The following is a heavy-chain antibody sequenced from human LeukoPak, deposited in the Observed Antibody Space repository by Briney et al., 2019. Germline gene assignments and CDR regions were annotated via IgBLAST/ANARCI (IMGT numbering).Heavy chain of an antibody. CDR3: ARDADS. Sequence: PGRSLRLSCAASGFTVSSNYMSWVRQAPGKGLEWVSLIYSSDGAYYADSVKGRFTISRDNSKNTLYLQMNSLRAEDTAVYYCARDADSWGQGTLVTVSS. CDR2: IYSSDGA. CDR1: GFTVSSNY. J-gene: IGHJ4*02. V-gene: IGHV3-66*01.